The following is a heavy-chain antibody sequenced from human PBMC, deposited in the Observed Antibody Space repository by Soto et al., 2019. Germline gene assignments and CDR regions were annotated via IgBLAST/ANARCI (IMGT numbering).Heavy chain of an antibody. V-gene: IGHV3-66*01. J-gene: IGHJ4*02. Sequence: GGSLRLSCAASGFTVSTKYMSWVRQAPGKGLEWVSVIYSGGSTFYADSVRGRFTISRDNSKNMLYLEMNSLRVEDTALYYCARDGIGSVAFWGYLDYWGQGTLVTVSS. CDR1: GFTVSTKY. D-gene: IGHD3-16*01. CDR3: ARDGIGSVAFWGYLDY. CDR2: IYSGGST.